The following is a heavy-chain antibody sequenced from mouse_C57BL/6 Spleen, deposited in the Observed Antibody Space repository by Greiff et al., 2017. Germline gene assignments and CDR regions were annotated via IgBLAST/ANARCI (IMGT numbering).Heavy chain of an antibody. CDR3: AGDYYGSSHWYFDV. D-gene: IGHD1-1*01. CDR1: GYAFSSSW. J-gene: IGHJ1*03. Sequence: VMLVESGPELVKPGASVKISCKASGYAFSSSWMNWVKQRPGKGLEWIGRIYPGDGDTNYNGKFKGKATLTADKSSSTAYMQLSSLTSEDSAVYFCAGDYYGSSHWYFDVWGTGTTVTVSS. V-gene: IGHV1-82*01. CDR2: IYPGDGDT.